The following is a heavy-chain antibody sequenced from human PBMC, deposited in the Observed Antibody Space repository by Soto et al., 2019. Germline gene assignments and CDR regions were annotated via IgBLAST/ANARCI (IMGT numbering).Heavy chain of an antibody. J-gene: IGHJ4*02. V-gene: IGHV4-4*07. CDR3: ARDRIIGTGYSDS. Sequence: QVQLQESSPGLVKPSETLSPNCTVSSGSINSFYWSWIRQPAGKGLEWIGRIHSSVTTNYNPSLKSRVTMSVDTTKNPFSPKRTAVTAADTPVYYCARDRIIGTGYSDSGGKGILVPVSS. CDR1: SGSINSFY. CDR2: IHSSVTT. D-gene: IGHD1-7*01.